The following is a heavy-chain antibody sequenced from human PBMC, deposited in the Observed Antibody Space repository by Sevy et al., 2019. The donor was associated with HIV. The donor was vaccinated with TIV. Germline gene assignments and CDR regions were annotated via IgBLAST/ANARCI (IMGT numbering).Heavy chain of an antibody. Sequence: GGSLRLSCVASGFTFSDSWMTWVRQAPGKGLEWIAFINEDGSRLGYVDSVRGRFTISRENTKNSLYLQMNSLRAEDTAVYFCARERAYSALDYWGQGTLVTVSS. J-gene: IGHJ4*02. V-gene: IGHV3-7*01. CDR3: ARERAYSALDY. D-gene: IGHD5-18*01. CDR2: INEDGSRL. CDR1: GFTFSDSW.